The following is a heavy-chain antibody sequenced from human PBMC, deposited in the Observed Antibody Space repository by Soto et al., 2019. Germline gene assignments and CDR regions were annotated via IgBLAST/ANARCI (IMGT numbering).Heavy chain of an antibody. CDR1: GGTSSTYT. CDR2: IIAVLGIT. V-gene: IGHV1-69*08. J-gene: IGHJ4*02. CDR3: AREAGTVTYDY. Sequence: QVHLVQSGAEVRKPGSSVKVSCKASGGTSSTYTISWVRQAPGQGLEWMGRIIAVLGITNYAQSFQGRVTITADKSTSTAYMELSSLRSEDTAVYYCAREAGTVTYDYWGQGTLVTVSS. D-gene: IGHD4-17*01.